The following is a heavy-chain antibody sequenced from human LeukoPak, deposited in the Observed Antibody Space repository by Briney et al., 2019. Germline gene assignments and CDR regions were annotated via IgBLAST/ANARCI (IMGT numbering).Heavy chain of an antibody. CDR2: INPNSGGT. Sequence: ASVKVSCKASGYTFTGYYMHWVRQAPGQGLEWMGWINPNSGGTNYAQKFQGRVTMTRDTSISTAYMELSRLRSDDTAVYYCARESPAVGASPFDYWGQGTLVTVSS. CDR1: GYTFTGYY. D-gene: IGHD1-26*01. J-gene: IGHJ4*02. CDR3: ARESPAVGASPFDY. V-gene: IGHV1-2*02.